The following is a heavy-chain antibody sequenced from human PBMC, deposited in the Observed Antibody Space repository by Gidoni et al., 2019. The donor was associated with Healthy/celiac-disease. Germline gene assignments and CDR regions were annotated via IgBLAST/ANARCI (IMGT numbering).Heavy chain of an antibody. D-gene: IGHD3-9*01. CDR2: ISYDGSNK. J-gene: IGHJ5*02. CDR3: ARDRWGSGRYFDVKDNWFDP. V-gene: IGHV3-30-3*01. CDR1: GVTFLSYA. Sequence: QVPLVESGGGVVQPGRSLRCPCAASGVTFLSYAMHWVRPAPGKGLECVAVISYDGSNKYYADSVKGRFTISRDNSKNTLYLQMNRLRAEDTAVYYCARDRWGSGRYFDVKDNWFDPWGQGTLVTVSS.